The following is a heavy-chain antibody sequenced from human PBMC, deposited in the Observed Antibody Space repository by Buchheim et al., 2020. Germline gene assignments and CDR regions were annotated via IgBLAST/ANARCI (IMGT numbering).Heavy chain of an antibody. J-gene: IGHJ4*02. CDR3: ARGPNLSGWPFDY. D-gene: IGHD6-19*01. Sequence: QVQLQQWGAGLLKPSETLSLTCAVYGGSFSGYYWSWIRQPPGKGLEWIGEINHSGSTNYNPSLKSRVTISEHTSQNQFSLKLTSVTAADTAVYYCARGPNLSGWPFDYWGQGTL. CDR2: INHSGST. V-gene: IGHV4-34*01. CDR1: GGSFSGYY.